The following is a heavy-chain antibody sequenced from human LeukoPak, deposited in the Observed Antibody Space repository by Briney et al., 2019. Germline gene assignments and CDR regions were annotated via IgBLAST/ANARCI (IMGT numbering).Heavy chain of an antibody. CDR2: ISSSSSTI. Sequence: GESLRLSCAASGFTFSSYSMNWVRQAPGKGLEWVSYISSSSSTIYYADSVKGRFTISRDNAKNSLYLQMNSLRAEDTAVYYCARGCSGGSCYSFDYWGQGTLVTVSS. J-gene: IGHJ4*02. CDR1: GFTFSSYS. CDR3: ARGCSGGSCYSFDY. V-gene: IGHV3-48*04. D-gene: IGHD2-15*01.